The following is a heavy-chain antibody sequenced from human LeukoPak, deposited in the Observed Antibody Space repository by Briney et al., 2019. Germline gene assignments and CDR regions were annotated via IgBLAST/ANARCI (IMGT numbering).Heavy chain of an antibody. Sequence: ASVKVSCKASGGTFSSYAISWVRQAPGQGLEWMGGIIPIFGTANYAQKFQGRFTITTDESTSTAYMELSSLRSEDTAVYYCARGARPDIVVVPAANDAFDIWGQGTMVTVSS. CDR1: GGTFSSYA. D-gene: IGHD2-2*01. CDR2: IIPIFGTA. CDR3: ARGARPDIVVVPAANDAFDI. J-gene: IGHJ3*02. V-gene: IGHV1-69*05.